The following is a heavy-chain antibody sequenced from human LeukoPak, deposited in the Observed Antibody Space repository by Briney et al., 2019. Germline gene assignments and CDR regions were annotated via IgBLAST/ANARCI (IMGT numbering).Heavy chain of an antibody. Sequence: GGSLRLSCAASGFTFSSYEMNWVRQAPGKGLEWVSYISSSGSTIYYADSVKGRFTISRDNAKNSLYLQMNSLRAEDTAVYYCAKPIAAAINNWFDPWGQGTLVTVSS. CDR1: GFTFSSYE. CDR2: ISSSGSTI. J-gene: IGHJ5*02. CDR3: AKPIAAAINNWFDP. D-gene: IGHD6-13*01. V-gene: IGHV3-48*03.